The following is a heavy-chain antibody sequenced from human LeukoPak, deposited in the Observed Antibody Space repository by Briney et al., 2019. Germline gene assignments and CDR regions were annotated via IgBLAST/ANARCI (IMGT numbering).Heavy chain of an antibody. CDR3: ARLVPIVVVPSADNWFDP. D-gene: IGHD2-2*01. CDR1: GYSFTSYW. Sequence: GGSLRLSCKGSGYSFTSYWIGWVRQIPGKGLEWMGIIYPGDSDTRYSPSFQGQVTISADKSISTAYLQWSSLEASDTAMYYCARLVPIVVVPSADNWFDPWGQGTLVTVSS. J-gene: IGHJ5*02. CDR2: IYPGDSDT. V-gene: IGHV5-51*01.